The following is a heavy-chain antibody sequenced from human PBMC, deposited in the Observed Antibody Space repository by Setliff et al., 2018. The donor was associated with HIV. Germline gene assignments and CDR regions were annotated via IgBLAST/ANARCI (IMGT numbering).Heavy chain of an antibody. CDR1: GGSISNNNYY. Sequence: LSLTCAVSGGSISNNNYYWGWIRQPPGKGLEWIGSIYFTGTTYYNRSLKSRVTISVDTSKNQFSLKLSSVTAADTAIFYCASIAATGSFFIGYMDVWGKGTTVTVSS. D-gene: IGHD6-13*01. V-gene: IGHV4-39*01. CDR3: ASIAATGSFFIGYMDV. CDR2: IYFTGTT. J-gene: IGHJ6*03.